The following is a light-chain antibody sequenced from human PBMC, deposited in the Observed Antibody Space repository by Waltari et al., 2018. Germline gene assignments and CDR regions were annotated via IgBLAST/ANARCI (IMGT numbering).Light chain of an antibody. Sequence: QSVLTQSPSASGTPGPRVTISCSGRSSNIGRHTVPLYQKITGKAPKLLFYRNNERPSGVPDRFSGSKSGTSASLAISGLQSEDEGDYYCAAWDDSVSTVLFGGGTKLTVL. V-gene: IGLV1-44*01. CDR2: RNN. CDR1: SSNIGRHT. J-gene: IGLJ3*02. CDR3: AAWDDSVSTVL.